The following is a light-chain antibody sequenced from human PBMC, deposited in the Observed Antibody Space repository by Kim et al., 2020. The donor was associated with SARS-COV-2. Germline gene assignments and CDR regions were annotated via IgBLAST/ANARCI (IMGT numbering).Light chain of an antibody. V-gene: IGLV1-40*01. CDR1: STNIGACYD. Sequence: QRVTISCTGSSTNIGACYDVHWYQQLPGTAPKLLIYGNNKRPSGVPDRFSGSKSGTSASLAITGLQAEDEADYYCQSYDSSLSGWVFGGGTKLTVL. J-gene: IGLJ3*02. CDR2: GNN. CDR3: QSYDSSLSGWV.